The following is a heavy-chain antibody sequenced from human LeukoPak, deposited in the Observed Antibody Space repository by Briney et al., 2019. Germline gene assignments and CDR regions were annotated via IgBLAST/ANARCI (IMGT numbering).Heavy chain of an antibody. CDR3: AKWVIGSSWYEGDY. V-gene: IGHV3-23*01. J-gene: IGHJ4*02. Sequence: PGGSLRLSCAASGFTFSSYAMSWVRQAPGKGLEWVSAISGSGGSTYYADSVKGRFTISRDNSKNTLYLQMNSLRAEDTAVYYCAKWVIGSSWYEGDYWGQGTLVTVSS. D-gene: IGHD6-13*01. CDR1: GFTFSSYA. CDR2: ISGSGGST.